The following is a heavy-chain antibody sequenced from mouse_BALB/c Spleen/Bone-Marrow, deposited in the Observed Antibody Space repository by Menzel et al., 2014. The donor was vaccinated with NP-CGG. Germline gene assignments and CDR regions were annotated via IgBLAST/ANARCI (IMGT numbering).Heavy chain of an antibody. CDR2: ILPGSGNT. CDR3: ARENDYWYFDV. Sequence: VQLVESGAELMKPGASVKISCKATGYTFSSYWIEWVEQRPGHGLEWIGEILPGSGNTNYNEKFKGKATFTADTSSNTAYMQLSSLTSEDSAVYYCARENDYWYFDVWGAGTTVTVSS. CDR1: GYTFSSYW. J-gene: IGHJ1*01. V-gene: IGHV1-9*01. D-gene: IGHD2-3*01.